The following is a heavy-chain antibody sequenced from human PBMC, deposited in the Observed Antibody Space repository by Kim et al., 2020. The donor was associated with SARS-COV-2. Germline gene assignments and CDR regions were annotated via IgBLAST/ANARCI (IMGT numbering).Heavy chain of an antibody. CDR2: ISAYNGNT. V-gene: IGHV1-18*01. Sequence: ASVKVSCKASGYTFTSYGISWVRQAPGQGLEWMGWISAYNGNTNYAQKLQGRVTMTTDTSTSTAYMELRSLRSDDTAVYYCARDSKGLKQLESKKYFQHWGQGTLVTVSS. D-gene: IGHD6-6*01. J-gene: IGHJ1*01. CDR1: GYTFTSYG. CDR3: ARDSKGLKQLESKKYFQH.